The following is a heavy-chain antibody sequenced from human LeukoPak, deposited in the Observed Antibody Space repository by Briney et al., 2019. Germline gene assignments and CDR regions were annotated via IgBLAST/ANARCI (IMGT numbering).Heavy chain of an antibody. CDR1: GGSFSGYY. Sequence: SETLSLTCAVYGGSFSGYYWSWIRQPPGKGLEWIGEINHSGSTNYNPSLKSRVTISVDTSKNQFSLKLSSVTAADTAVYYCTRRFPYYYDSSGPLDYWGQGTLVTVSS. D-gene: IGHD3-22*01. CDR2: INHSGST. J-gene: IGHJ4*02. V-gene: IGHV4-34*01. CDR3: TRRFPYYYDSSGPLDY.